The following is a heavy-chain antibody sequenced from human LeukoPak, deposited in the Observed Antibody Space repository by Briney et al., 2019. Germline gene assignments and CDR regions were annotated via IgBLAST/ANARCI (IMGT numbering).Heavy chain of an antibody. J-gene: IGHJ4*02. D-gene: IGHD3-22*01. Sequence: PSETLSLTCTVSGGSISSGDYYWSWIRQPPGKGLEWIGYIYYSGSTYYNPSLKSRVTISVDTSKNQFSLKLSSVTAADTAVYYCARNYYDSSGYYSLIDYWGQGTLVTVSS. CDR2: IYYSGST. CDR3: ARNYYDSSGYYSLIDY. CDR1: GGSISSGDYY. V-gene: IGHV4-30-4*08.